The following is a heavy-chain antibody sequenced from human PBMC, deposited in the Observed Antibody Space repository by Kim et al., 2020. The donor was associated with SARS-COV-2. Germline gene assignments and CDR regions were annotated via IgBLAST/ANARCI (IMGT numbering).Heavy chain of an antibody. J-gene: IGHJ3*01. Sequence: TYDADTVQCRFTISRDNDKNKLELQMKSLRAEETAVYSCERDVRGTRAFDVWGQGTLVAVSS. CDR3: ERDVRGTRAFDV. CDR2: T. V-gene: IGHV3-23*01. D-gene: IGHD1-7*01.